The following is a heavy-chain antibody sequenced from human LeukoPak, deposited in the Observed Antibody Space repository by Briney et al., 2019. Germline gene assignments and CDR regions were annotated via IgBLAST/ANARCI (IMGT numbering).Heavy chain of an antibody. V-gene: IGHV4-59*08. D-gene: IGHD3-22*01. Sequence: SETLSLTCTVSGGSISSYYWSWIRQPPGKGLEWIGYIYYSGSTNYNPSLKSRVTISVDTSKNQFSLKLSSVTAADTAVYYCAGGRMSYYYDSSAPFDYWGQGTLVTVSS. J-gene: IGHJ4*02. CDR1: GGSISSYY. CDR3: AGGRMSYYYDSSAPFDY. CDR2: IYYSGST.